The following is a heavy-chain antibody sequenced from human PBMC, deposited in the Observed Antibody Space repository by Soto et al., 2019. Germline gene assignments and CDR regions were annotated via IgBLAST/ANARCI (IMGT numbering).Heavy chain of an antibody. CDR1: GGTFSSYA. V-gene: IGHV1-69*13. Sequence: ASVKVSCKASGGTFSSYAISWVRQAPGQGLEWMGGIIPIFGTANYAQKFQGRVTITADESTSTAYMELSSLRSEDTAVYYCARETYDSSGCFDYWGQGTLVTVSS. D-gene: IGHD3-22*01. CDR3: ARETYDSSGCFDY. CDR2: IIPIFGTA. J-gene: IGHJ4*02.